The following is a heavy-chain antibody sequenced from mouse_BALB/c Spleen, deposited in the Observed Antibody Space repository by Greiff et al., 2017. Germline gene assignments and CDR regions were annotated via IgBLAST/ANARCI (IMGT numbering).Heavy chain of an antibody. V-gene: IGHV1-80*01. CDR1: GYAFSSYW. Sequence: VKLVESGAELVRPGSSVKISCKASGYAFSSYWMNWVKQRPGQGLEWIGQIYPGDGDTNYNGKFKGKATLTADKSSSTAYMQLSSLTSEDSAVYFCARDYYSDYWGQGTTLTVSS. CDR2: IYPGDGDT. CDR3: ARDYYSDY. J-gene: IGHJ2*01.